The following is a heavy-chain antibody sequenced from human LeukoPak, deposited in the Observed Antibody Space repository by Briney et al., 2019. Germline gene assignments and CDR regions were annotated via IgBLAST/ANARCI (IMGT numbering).Heavy chain of an antibody. Sequence: GSLRLSCAASGFTFSDYYMSWIRQAPGKGLEWVGRIYTSGSTNYNPSLKSRVTMSVDTSKNQFSLKLSSVTAADTAVYYCARDSSGYYPSFFDYWGQGTLVTVSS. D-gene: IGHD3-22*01. V-gene: IGHV4-4*07. CDR3: ARDSSGYYPSFFDY. CDR2: IYTSGST. CDR1: GFTFSDYY. J-gene: IGHJ4*02.